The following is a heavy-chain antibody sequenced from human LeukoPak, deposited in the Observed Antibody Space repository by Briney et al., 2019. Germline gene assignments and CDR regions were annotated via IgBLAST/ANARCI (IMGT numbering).Heavy chain of an antibody. V-gene: IGHV3-64*01. CDR2: ISSNGGST. Sequence: PGGSLRLSCAASGFTFSSYAMHWVSQAPGKGLEYVSAISSNGGSTYYANSVKGRFTISRDNSKNTLYLQMGSLRAEDMAVYYCARKATGWFDPWGQGTLVTVSS. J-gene: IGHJ5*02. CDR3: ARKATGWFDP. CDR1: GFTFSSYA. D-gene: IGHD5-12*01.